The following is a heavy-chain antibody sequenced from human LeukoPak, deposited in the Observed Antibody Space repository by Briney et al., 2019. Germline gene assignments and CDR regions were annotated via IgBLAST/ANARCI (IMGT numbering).Heavy chain of an antibody. CDR2: IYPGDSDT. J-gene: IGHJ4*02. CDR1: GYSFTSYW. D-gene: IGHD3-3*01. CDR3: ARDTTYYDFWSGYPSWKFDY. Sequence: GESLKISCKGSGYSFTSYWIGWVRQMPGKGLEWMGIIYPGDSDTRYSPSFQGQVTISADKSISTAYLQWSSLKASDTAMYYCARDTTYYDFWSGYPSWKFDYWGQGTQVTVSS. V-gene: IGHV5-51*01.